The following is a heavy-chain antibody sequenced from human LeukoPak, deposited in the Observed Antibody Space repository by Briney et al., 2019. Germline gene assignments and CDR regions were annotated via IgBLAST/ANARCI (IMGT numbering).Heavy chain of an antibody. Sequence: GGSLRLSCAASGFTFSGFAMTWVRQAPGKGLEWVSSIGSDSKTYYSESVKGRFAISRDNSKSTLFLQMNSLTAEDTALYYCAKGGCSSTTCYLANPWGQGTLVTVSS. D-gene: IGHD2-2*01. V-gene: IGHV3-23*01. CDR3: AKGGCSSTTCYLANP. CDR2: IGSDSKT. J-gene: IGHJ5*02. CDR1: GFTFSGFA.